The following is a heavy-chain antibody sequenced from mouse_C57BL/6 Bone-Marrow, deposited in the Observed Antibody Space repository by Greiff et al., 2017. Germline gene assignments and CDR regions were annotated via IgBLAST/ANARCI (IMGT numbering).Heavy chain of an antibody. D-gene: IGHD2-5*01. CDR1: GFTFSSYA. Sequence: EVKVVESGGGLVKPGGSLKLSCAASGFTFSSYAMSWVRQTPEKRLEWVATISDGGSYTYYPDNVKGRFTISRDNAKNNLYLQMSHLKSEDTAMYYCASYSNYIDYWGQGTTLTVSS. CDR3: ASYSNYIDY. V-gene: IGHV5-4*03. CDR2: ISDGGSYT. J-gene: IGHJ2*01.